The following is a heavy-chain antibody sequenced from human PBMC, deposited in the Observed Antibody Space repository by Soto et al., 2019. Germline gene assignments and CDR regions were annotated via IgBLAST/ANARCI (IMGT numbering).Heavy chain of an antibody. Sequence: PSETLSLTCTVSGGSIISSSYYWGWIRQPPGKGLEWIGSIYYSGSTYYNPSLKSRVTISVDTSKNQFSLNLSSVTAADTAVYYCAKGRNLNWNHSFDYWGQGTLVTVSS. V-gene: IGHV4-39*01. J-gene: IGHJ4*02. CDR2: IYYSGST. CDR3: AKGRNLNWNHSFDY. D-gene: IGHD1-1*01. CDR1: GGSIISSSYY.